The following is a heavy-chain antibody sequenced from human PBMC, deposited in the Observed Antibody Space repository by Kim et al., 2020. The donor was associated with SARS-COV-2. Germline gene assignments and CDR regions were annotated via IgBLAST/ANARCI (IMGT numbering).Heavy chain of an antibody. CDR2: ISGSGGST. V-gene: IGHV3-23*01. J-gene: IGHJ4*02. D-gene: IGHD4-17*01. CDR1: GFTFSSYA. Sequence: GGSLRLSCAASGFTFSSYAMSWVRQAPGKGLEWVSAISGSGGSTYYADSVKGRFTISRDNSKNTLYLQMNSLRAEYTAVYYCAKGGGNDYGDYGVEMATTPNFDYWGQGTLVTVSS. CDR3: AKGGGNDYGDYGVEMATTPNFDY.